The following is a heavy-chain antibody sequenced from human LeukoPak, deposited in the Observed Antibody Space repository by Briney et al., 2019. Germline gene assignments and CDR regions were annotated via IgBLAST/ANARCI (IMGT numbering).Heavy chain of an antibody. Sequence: SETLPLTCTVSGDSISRYYCNWIRQPAGKGLEYIGRIYSTGSTNYNPSLKSRVTISVDTSKNHFSLKLSSVTDPDTAVYYCATNTSILAFDIWGQGTMLTVSS. J-gene: IGHJ3*02. D-gene: IGHD3-3*01. CDR3: ATNTSILAFDI. CDR1: GDSISRYY. V-gene: IGHV4-4*07. CDR2: IYSTGST.